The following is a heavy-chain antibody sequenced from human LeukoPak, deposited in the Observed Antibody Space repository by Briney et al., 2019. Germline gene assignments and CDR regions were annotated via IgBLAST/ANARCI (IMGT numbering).Heavy chain of an antibody. D-gene: IGHD6-19*01. V-gene: IGHV4-34*01. CDR3: ARGGAVNAFDI. Sequence: SETLSLTCAVYGGSFSNYYWNWIRQTPGKGLEWIGEIYHSGSTDYNPSLKSRVTISIDTSKNHFSLKLSSVTAADTAVYYCARGGAVNAFDIWGQGTRVTVSS. CDR2: IYHSGST. J-gene: IGHJ3*02. CDR1: GGSFSNYY.